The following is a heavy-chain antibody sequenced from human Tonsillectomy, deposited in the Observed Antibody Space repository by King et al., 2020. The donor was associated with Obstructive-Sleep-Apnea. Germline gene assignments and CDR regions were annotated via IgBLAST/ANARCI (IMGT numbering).Heavy chain of an antibody. CDR3: ARVWSTVVTNDAFDI. CDR2: IYNTGST. J-gene: IGHJ3*02. V-gene: IGHV4-59*01. CDR1: GGSISSYS. D-gene: IGHD4-23*01. Sequence: VQLQESGPGLVKPSETLSLTCTVSGGSISSYSWTWIRQPPGKGLEWIVYIYNTGSTNYNPSLKSRVTISIDTSKNQFSLKLSSVTAADTAVYYCARVWSTVVTNDAFDIWGQGTMVTVSS.